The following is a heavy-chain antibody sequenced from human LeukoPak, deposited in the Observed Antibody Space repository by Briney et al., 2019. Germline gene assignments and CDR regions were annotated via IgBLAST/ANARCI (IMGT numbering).Heavy chain of an antibody. D-gene: IGHD3-10*01. V-gene: IGHV4-39*02. CDR1: GGSMTNTSNF. J-gene: IGHJ2*01. Sequence: SETLSLTCSVSGGSMTNTSNFWGWIRQSPGKGLEWIGNIYYNGNTWYSPSLKCRVTMSIDTSKTHFSLKLSSVIATDTGVYYCARLVVHPGSGSALRYFDLWGRGTLVTVSS. CDR3: ARLVVHPGSGSALRYFDL. CDR2: IYYNGNT.